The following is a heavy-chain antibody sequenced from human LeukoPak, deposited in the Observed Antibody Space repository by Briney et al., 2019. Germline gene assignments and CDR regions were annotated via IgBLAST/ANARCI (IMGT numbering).Heavy chain of an antibody. V-gene: IGHV1-69*13. CDR1: GGTFSSYA. J-gene: IGHJ3*02. Sequence: SVKVSCKASGGTFSSYAISWVRQAPGQGREWMGGIIPIFGTANYAQKFQGRVTITADESTSTAYMELSSLRSEDTAVYYCARPVGSKDAFDIWGQGTMVTVSS. CDR2: IIPIFGTA. CDR3: ARPVGSKDAFDI. D-gene: IGHD1-26*01.